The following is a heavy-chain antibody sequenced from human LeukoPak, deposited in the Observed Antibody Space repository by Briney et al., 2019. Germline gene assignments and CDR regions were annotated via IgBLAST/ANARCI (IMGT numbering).Heavy chain of an antibody. CDR2: INYSGRT. CDR3: TRDTGTTGEVKFDP. Sequence: PSETLSLTCTISDDSISNNRYFWAWIRQPPGKGLEWIGSINYSGRTYYNPSLKSRLTMSVDTAKRQFSLKLSSVTAADTAVYFCTRDTGTTGEVKFDPWGQRTLVTVSS. D-gene: IGHD4-17*01. V-gene: IGHV4-39*07. CDR1: DDSISNNRYF. J-gene: IGHJ5*02.